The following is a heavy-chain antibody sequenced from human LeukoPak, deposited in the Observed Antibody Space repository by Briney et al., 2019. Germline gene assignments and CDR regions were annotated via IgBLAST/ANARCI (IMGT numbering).Heavy chain of an antibody. V-gene: IGHV3-48*01. J-gene: IGHJ4*02. Sequence: GGTLTLSCAASGFDFITYSMNWVRQAPGKGLEWISYISISSSTIYYADSVKGRFTVSRDNAKTSLYLQMNSLRAEDTAVYYCARRDSGSRGFDSWGQGTLVTVSS. CDR1: GFDFITYS. D-gene: IGHD3-10*01. CDR3: ARRDSGSRGFDS. CDR2: ISISSSTI.